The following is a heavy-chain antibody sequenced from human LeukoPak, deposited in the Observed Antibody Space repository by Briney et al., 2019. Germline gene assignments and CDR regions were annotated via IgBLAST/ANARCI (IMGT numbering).Heavy chain of an antibody. CDR3: AKDRAVPGRWDAFDI. Sequence: PGGSLRLSCAASGFTFSSYDMSWVRQAPGKGLDWVSTLGNSGSTTYYAASVKDRFTISSDSSKNTLYLQMNSLIADDTAVYYCAKDRAVPGRWDAFDIWGQGTMVTVSS. CDR1: GFTFSSYD. D-gene: IGHD3-10*01. J-gene: IGHJ3*02. CDR2: LGNSGSTT. V-gene: IGHV3-23*01.